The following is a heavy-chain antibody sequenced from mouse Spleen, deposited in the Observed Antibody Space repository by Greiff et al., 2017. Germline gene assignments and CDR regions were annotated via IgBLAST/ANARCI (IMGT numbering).Heavy chain of an antibody. Sequence: EVQLQQSGPELVKPGASVKIPCKASGYTFTDYNMDWVKQSHGKSLEWIGDINPNNGGTIYNQKFKGKATLTVDKSSSTAYMELRSLTSEDTAVYYCARRGTYGYDDWYYYAMDYWGQGTSVTVSS. CDR2: INPNNGGT. J-gene: IGHJ4*01. CDR3: ARRGTYGYDDWYYYAMDY. D-gene: IGHD2-2*01. CDR1: GYTFTDYN. V-gene: IGHV1-18*01.